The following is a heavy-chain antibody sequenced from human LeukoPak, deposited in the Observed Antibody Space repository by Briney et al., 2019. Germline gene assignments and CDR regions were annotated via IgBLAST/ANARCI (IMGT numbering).Heavy chain of an antibody. J-gene: IGHJ4*02. Sequence: GGSLRLSCAASGFTFSNYGMHWVRQAPGKGLEWVAFIRYDGSDKYYADSVKGRFTISRDNSKNTLYLQMNSLRAEDTAVYYCAKDRLGYSSSWSTFDYWGQGTLVTVSS. V-gene: IGHV3-30*02. CDR3: AKDRLGYSSSWSTFDY. D-gene: IGHD6-13*01. CDR1: GFTFSNYG. CDR2: IRYDGSDK.